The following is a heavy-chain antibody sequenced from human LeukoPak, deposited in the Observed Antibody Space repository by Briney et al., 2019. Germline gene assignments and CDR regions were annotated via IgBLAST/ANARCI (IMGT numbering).Heavy chain of an antibody. D-gene: IGHD5-18*01. Sequence: SETLSLTCTVSGASINSYYWSWIRQPPGKGLEWIGYIYYSGSTNYNPSLKSRVTISVDTSKNQFSLKLSSVTAADTAVYYCARAGYSYGYYYYGMDVWGQGTTVTVSS. CDR3: ARAGYSYGYYYYGMDV. J-gene: IGHJ6*02. CDR1: GASINSYY. CDR2: IYYSGST. V-gene: IGHV4-59*01.